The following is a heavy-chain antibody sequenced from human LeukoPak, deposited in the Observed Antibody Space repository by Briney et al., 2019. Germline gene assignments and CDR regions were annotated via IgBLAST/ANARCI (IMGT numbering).Heavy chain of an antibody. D-gene: IGHD1-26*01. CDR2: VTATSDGRA. J-gene: IGHJ5*02. V-gene: IGHV3-23*01. CDR1: GFTFSSYW. CDR3: AKVGSTFYLHL. Sequence: PGGSLRLSCAASGFTFSSYWMIWVRQAPGKGLEWVATVTATSDGRAFYADSVKGRFAISRDDSKDSLYLQMDSLRDEDTAVYYCAKVGSTFYLHLWGQGTLVTVSS.